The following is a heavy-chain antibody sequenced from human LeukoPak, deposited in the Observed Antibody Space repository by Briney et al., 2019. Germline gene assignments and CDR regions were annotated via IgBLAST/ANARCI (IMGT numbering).Heavy chain of an antibody. D-gene: IGHD3/OR15-3a*01. CDR2: IRSKTAGGTT. Sequence: GGSLRLSCAASGFTFSNAWMSWVRQAPGKGLEWVGRIRSKTAGGTTDYAAPVKGRFTISRDDSKTTLYLQMNSLTPEDTAVYYCTTGTLLALDYWGQGTLVTVSS. CDR1: GFTFSNAW. CDR3: TTGTLLALDY. V-gene: IGHV3-15*01. J-gene: IGHJ4*02.